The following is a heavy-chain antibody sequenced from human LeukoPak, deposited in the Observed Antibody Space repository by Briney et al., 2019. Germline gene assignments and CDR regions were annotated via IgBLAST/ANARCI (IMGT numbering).Heavy chain of an antibody. D-gene: IGHD3-16*02. CDR3: AGTGESSEVLDY. CDR2: TWHDGSNE. Sequence: GGSLRLSCAASGFTFSNYDMHWVRQAPGRGREWVAVTWHDGSNEYYAGSVRGRIIICKDKTKKRLHLQMNSLIVDNAADYYCAGTGESSEVLDYWGQGTLVTVSS. J-gene: IGHJ4*02. V-gene: IGHV3-33*01. CDR1: GFTFSNYD.